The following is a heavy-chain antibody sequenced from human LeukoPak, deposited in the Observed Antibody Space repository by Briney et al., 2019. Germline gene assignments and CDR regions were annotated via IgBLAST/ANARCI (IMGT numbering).Heavy chain of an antibody. CDR2: IYHSGSS. Sequence: PSETLSLTCAVSGGSISSSNWWSWVRQPPGKGPEWIGEIYHSGSSNYNPSLKSRVTISVDKSKNQFSLKLSSVTAADTAVYYCARVGSYLHYFDYWGQGTLVTVSS. CDR3: ARVGSYLHYFDY. CDR1: GGSISSSNW. D-gene: IGHD1-26*01. V-gene: IGHV4-4*02. J-gene: IGHJ4*02.